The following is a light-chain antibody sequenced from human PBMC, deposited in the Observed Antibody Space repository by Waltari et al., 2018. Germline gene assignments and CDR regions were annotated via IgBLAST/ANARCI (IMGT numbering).Light chain of an antibody. Sequence: QSALTQPASVSGSPGQSITISCTGPSSDVGSYNLVSWYQHRPGKAPKLIIYGVSKRPSGVSNRFSGSKSGNTASLTISGLRTEDEGVYYCASWDESHYVFGGGTTVTVL. J-gene: IGLJ1*01. CDR1: SSDVGSYNL. CDR3: ASWDESHYV. V-gene: IGLV2-23*02. CDR2: GVS.